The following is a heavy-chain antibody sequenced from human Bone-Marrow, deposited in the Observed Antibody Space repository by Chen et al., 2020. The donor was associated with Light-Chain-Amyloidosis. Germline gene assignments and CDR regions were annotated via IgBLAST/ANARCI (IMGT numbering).Heavy chain of an antibody. CDR3: AREACSGTSCYGLDV. D-gene: IGHD2-15*01. J-gene: IGHJ6*02. CDR2: IYSGGST. Sequence: EVQLVETGGGLIQPWGSLRLSCSASGPIVSGRYMNWVRQAPGKGLEWVSAIYSGGSTHYADSVKGRFTISRDNSKNTLYLQMNSLRAEDTAVYYCAREACSGTSCYGLDVWGQGTTVTVSS. V-gene: IGHV3-53*02. CDR1: GPIVSGRY.